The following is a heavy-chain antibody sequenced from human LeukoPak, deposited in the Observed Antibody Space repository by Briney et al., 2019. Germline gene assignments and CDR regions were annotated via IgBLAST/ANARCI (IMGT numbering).Heavy chain of an antibody. CDR2: ISSSGSTI. D-gene: IGHD6-19*01. CDR3: ARESGYSSGWYGDAFDI. CDR1: GFTFSSYE. V-gene: IGHV3-48*03. J-gene: IGHJ3*02. Sequence: GGSLRLSCAASGFTFSSYEMNWVRQAPGKGLEWVSYISSSGSTIYYADSVKGRFTISRDNAKNSLYLQMNSLRAEDTAVYYCARESGYSSGWYGDAFDIWDQGTMVTVSS.